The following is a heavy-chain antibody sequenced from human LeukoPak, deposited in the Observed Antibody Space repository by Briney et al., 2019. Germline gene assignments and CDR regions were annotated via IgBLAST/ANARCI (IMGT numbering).Heavy chain of an antibody. V-gene: IGHV4-59*11. Sequence: SETLPLTCTVSGASISPLYWSWIRQAPGKAPEFIGYIYDSGAANYNPSLKSRVTLSVDTSKNQFSLKLTSVTAADTAVYYCARGGVAAKYYFDYWGQGILVTVSS. CDR1: GASISPLY. CDR3: ARGGVAAKYYFDY. J-gene: IGHJ4*02. CDR2: IYDSGAA. D-gene: IGHD6-13*01.